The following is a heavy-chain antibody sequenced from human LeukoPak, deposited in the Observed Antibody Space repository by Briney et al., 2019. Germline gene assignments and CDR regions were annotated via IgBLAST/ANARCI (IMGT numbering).Heavy chain of an antibody. J-gene: IGHJ6*02. Sequence: ASVKVSCKASGFTFTSSAVQWVRQARGQRLEWIGWIVVGSGNTNYAQKFQERVTIIRDMSTSTAYMELSSLRSEDTAVYYCAADSVSDYYYYGMDVWGQGTTVTVSS. V-gene: IGHV1-58*01. D-gene: IGHD3-10*01. CDR2: IVVGSGNT. CDR1: GFTFTSSA. CDR3: AADSVSDYYYYGMDV.